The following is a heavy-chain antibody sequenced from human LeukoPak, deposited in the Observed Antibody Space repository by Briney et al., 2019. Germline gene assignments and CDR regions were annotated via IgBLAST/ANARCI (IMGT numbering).Heavy chain of an antibody. D-gene: IGHD3-3*01. V-gene: IGHV3-11*04. CDR2: ISSSGSTI. CDR1: GFTFSDYY. J-gene: IGHJ4*02. CDR3: ARSDYDFWSGYYTDFDY. Sequence: GGSLRLSCAASGFTFSDYYMSWIRQAPGKGLEWVSYISSSGSTIYYADSVKGRFTISRDNAKNSLYLQMNSLRAEDTAVYYCARSDYDFWSGYYTDFDYWGQGTLVTVSS.